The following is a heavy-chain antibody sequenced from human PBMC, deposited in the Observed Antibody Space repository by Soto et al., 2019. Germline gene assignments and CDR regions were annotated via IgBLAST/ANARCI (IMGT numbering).Heavy chain of an antibody. J-gene: IGHJ5*02. CDR3: ARHVRGAVTMNWFDP. D-gene: IGHD3-10*02. Sequence: SETLSLTCAVSGGSISSSNWWSWVRQPPGKGLEWIGEIYHSGSTNYNPSLKSRVTISVDKSKNQFSLKLSSVTAADTAVYYCARHVRGAVTMNWFDPWGHGTLVTVSS. CDR2: IYHSGST. CDR1: GGSISSSNW. V-gene: IGHV4-4*02.